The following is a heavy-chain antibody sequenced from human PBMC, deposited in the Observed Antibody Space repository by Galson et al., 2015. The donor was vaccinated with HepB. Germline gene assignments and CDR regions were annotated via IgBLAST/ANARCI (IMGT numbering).Heavy chain of an antibody. CDR3: ARTYNYGSVDY. D-gene: IGHD3-10*01. Sequence: SLRLSCAASGFTFSNYWMSWVRLAPGKGLEWAANIKQDGSEKNYVDSVKGRFTISRENAKNSLHLQMDSLRAEDAAVYYCARTYNYGSVDYWGQGTLVTVSS. J-gene: IGHJ4*02. CDR2: IKQDGSEK. CDR1: GFTFSNYW. V-gene: IGHV3-7*01.